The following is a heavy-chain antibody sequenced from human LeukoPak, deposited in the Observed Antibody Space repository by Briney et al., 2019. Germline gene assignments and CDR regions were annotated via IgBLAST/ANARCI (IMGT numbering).Heavy chain of an antibody. Sequence: ASVKVSCKASGGTFSSYDISWVRQAPGQGLEWMGGIIPIGTPNYAQKFQGRVTITADKSTSTAYMDLSSLRSEDTAVYYCASGTTDIVVVPATLRNYYFDYWGQGTLVTVSS. V-gene: IGHV1-69*06. CDR3: ASGTTDIVVVPATLRNYYFDY. J-gene: IGHJ4*02. D-gene: IGHD2-2*01. CDR2: IIPIGTP. CDR1: GGTFSSYD.